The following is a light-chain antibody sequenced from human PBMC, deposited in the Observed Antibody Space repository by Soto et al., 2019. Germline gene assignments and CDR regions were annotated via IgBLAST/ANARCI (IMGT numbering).Light chain of an antibody. CDR1: QSVSYY. V-gene: IGKV3-11*01. CDR3: QQRSRWPLT. J-gene: IGKJ4*01. Sequence: EIVLTQSPATLSLSPGERATLSCRTSQSVSYYLAWYQQKPGQAPRLLIYDASNRATGVPARFSGSGSGADFTLTISSLEPEDFAVYYCQQRSRWPLTFGGGTKVDI. CDR2: DAS.